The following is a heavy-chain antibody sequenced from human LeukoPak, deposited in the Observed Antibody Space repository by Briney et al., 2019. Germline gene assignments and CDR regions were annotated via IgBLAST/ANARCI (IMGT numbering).Heavy chain of an antibody. V-gene: IGHV1-18*01. J-gene: IGHJ2*01. CDR3: AKDARWESSQQWGGYWYFDL. CDR2: IRAYNGNT. CDR1: GYTFTSYG. Sequence: ASVKVSCKASGYTFTSYGISWVRQAPGQGLEWMGWIRAYNGNTNSAQKLQGRVTMTTDTSTSTAYMELRSLRSDDTAVYYCAKDARWESSQQWGGYWYFDLWGRGTRVTVSS. D-gene: IGHD3-16*02.